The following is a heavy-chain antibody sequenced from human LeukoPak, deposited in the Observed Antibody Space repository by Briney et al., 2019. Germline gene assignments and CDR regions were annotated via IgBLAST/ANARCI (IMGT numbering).Heavy chain of an antibody. J-gene: IGHJ4*02. CDR1: GYTFTGYY. V-gene: IGHV1-2*02. D-gene: IGHD3-22*01. CDR2: INPDSGGT. CDR3: AREGQYYDTIGLFAY. Sequence: ASVTVSCKASGYTFTGYYIHWVRQAPGQGLEWMGWINPDSGGTKYAQKFQGRVTMTRDTSISTAYMELSRLTSDDTAVYYCAREGQYYDTIGLFAYWGQGTLVTVSS.